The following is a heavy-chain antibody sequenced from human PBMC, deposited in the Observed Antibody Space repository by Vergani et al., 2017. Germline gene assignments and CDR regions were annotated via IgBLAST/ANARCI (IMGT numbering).Heavy chain of an antibody. J-gene: IGHJ5*02. CDR3: ARHVGFSAAAGTEWFDP. D-gene: IGHD6-13*01. CDR2: IDPSDSYT. CDR1: GYSFTSYW. V-gene: IGHV5-10-1*03. Sequence: EVQLVQSGAEVKKPGESLRISCKGSGYSFTSYWISWVRLMPGKGLEWMGRIDPSDSYTNYSPSFQGHVTISADKSISTAYLQWSSLKASDTAMYYCARHVGFSAAAGTEWFDPWGQGTLVTVSS.